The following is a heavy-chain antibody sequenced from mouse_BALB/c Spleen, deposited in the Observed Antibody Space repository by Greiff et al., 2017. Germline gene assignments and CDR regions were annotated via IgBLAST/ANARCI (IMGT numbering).Heavy chain of an antibody. J-gene: IGHJ4*01. CDR3: ARYSTGGNYPYAMDY. D-gene: IGHD1-1*02. CDR2: ISYSGST. Sequence: EVQVVESGPSLVKPSQTLSLTCSVTGDSITSGYWNWIRKFPGNKLEYMGYISYSGSTYYNPSLKSRISITRDTSKNQYYLQLNSVTTEDTATYYCARYSTGGNYPYAMDYWGQGTSVTVSS. CDR1: GDSITSGY. V-gene: IGHV3-8*02.